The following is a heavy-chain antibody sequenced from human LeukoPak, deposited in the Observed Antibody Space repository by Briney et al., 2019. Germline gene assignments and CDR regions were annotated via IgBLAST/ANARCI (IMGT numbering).Heavy chain of an antibody. CDR2: ISGSGGST. Sequence: GGSLRLSCAASGFTFNNYAMSWVRQAPGKWLEWVSVISGSGGSTNYADSVEGRFTISRDNSRNTLYLQMNSLRAEDTAVYYCAKGDSTYYYDSSGYMWGQGTLVTVSS. D-gene: IGHD3-22*01. CDR1: GFTFNNYA. J-gene: IGHJ4*02. V-gene: IGHV3-23*01. CDR3: AKGDSTYYYDSSGYM.